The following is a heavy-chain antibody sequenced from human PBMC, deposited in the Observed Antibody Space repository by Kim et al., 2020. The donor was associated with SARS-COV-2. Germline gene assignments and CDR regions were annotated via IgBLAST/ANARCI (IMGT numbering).Heavy chain of an antibody. CDR3: ATSCSSTSCHWFDP. J-gene: IGHJ5*02. Sequence: ASVKVSCKVSGYTLTELSMHWVRQAPGKGLEWMGGFDPEDGETIYAQKFQGRVTMTEDTSTDTAYMELSSLRSEDTAVYYSATSCSSTSCHWFDPWGQGTLVTVSS. D-gene: IGHD2-2*01. CDR1: GYTLTELS. V-gene: IGHV1-24*01. CDR2: FDPEDGET.